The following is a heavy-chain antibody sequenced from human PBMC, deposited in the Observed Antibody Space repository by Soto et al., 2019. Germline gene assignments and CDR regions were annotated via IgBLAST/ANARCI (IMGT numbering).Heavy chain of an antibody. CDR2: IKYDGSEK. V-gene: IGHV3-7*01. J-gene: IGHJ4*02. Sequence: ARSLRLSCAASGFTFSSYWMSWVRQAPGRGLEWMANIKYDGSEKYYVDSVKGRFTISRDNAKNSLYLQMISLRAEDTAVDYCARDSDNYFDYWGQGTLVTVS. CDR3: ARDSDNYFDY. CDR1: GFTFSSYW. D-gene: IGHD3-9*01.